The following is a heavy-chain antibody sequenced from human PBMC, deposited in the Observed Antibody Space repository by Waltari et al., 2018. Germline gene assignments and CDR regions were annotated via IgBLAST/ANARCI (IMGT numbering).Heavy chain of an antibody. J-gene: IGHJ5*02. CDR1: GGSISSSGSY. CDR3: ARFSKSDNWIDP. V-gene: IGHV4-39*01. Sequence: QLQLQESGPGLVKPSETLSLTCTVSGGSISSSGSYWGWIRQPPGKGLDWIGSISYSGITYYNTSLMSRVTISVDTSKNQFSLKLTSVIAAETAVFYCARFSKSDNWIDPWGQGTLVTVSS. D-gene: IGHD3-3*02. CDR2: ISYSGIT.